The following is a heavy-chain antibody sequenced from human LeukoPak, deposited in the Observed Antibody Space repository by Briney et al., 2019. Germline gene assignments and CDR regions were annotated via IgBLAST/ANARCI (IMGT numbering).Heavy chain of an antibody. D-gene: IGHD3-3*01. CDR2: ISSYSSYI. Sequence: PGGSLRLSCVASGFTFSSYSMDWVRQAPGKGLEWVSSISSYSSYIYYADSVRGRFTISRDNAKNSLYLQMNSLRAADTAVYYYARRSFPIRNENSYYDFWSGSRRPFDYWGQGTLVTVSS. CDR3: ARRSFPIRNENSYYDFWSGSRRPFDY. V-gene: IGHV3-21*01. J-gene: IGHJ4*02. CDR1: GFTFSSYS.